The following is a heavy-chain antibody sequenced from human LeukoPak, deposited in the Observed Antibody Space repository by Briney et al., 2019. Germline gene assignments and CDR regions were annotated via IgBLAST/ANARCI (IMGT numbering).Heavy chain of an antibody. Sequence: ASVKVSCKASGYTFTSYGISWVRQAPGQGLEWMGWISAYNGNTNYAQNLQGRVTITTDTSTGTAYMELRSLRSDDTAVYYCAVDGYNFPSSFDYWGQGTLVTVSS. CDR2: ISAYNGNT. CDR1: GYTFTSYG. D-gene: IGHD5-24*01. J-gene: IGHJ4*02. CDR3: AVDGYNFPSSFDY. V-gene: IGHV1-18*01.